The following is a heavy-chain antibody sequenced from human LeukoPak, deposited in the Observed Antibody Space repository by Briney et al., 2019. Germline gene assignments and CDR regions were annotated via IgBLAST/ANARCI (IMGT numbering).Heavy chain of an antibody. V-gene: IGHV1-69*13. D-gene: IGHD2-2*01. CDR1: GGTFSSYA. CDR3: ARDRRCSSTSCYYASNNWFDP. J-gene: IGHJ5*02. CDR2: IIPIFGTA. Sequence: ASVKVSCKASGGTFSSYAISWVRQAPGQGLEWMGGIIPIFGTANYAQKFQGRVTITADESTSTAYMELCSLRSEDTAVYYCARDRRCSSTSCYYASNNWFDPWGQGTLVTVSS.